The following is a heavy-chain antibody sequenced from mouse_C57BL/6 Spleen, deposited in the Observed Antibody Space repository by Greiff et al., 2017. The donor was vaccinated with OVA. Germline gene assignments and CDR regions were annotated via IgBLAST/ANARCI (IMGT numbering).Heavy chain of an antibody. CDR3: ARGIYYGYDDAMDY. J-gene: IGHJ4*01. D-gene: IGHD2-2*01. Sequence: QVQLKQPGAELVKPGASVKLSCKASGYTFTSYWMHWVKQRPGRGLEWIGRIDPNSGGTKYNEKFKSKATLTVDKPSSTAYMQLSSLTSEDSAVYYGARGIYYGYDDAMDYWGQGTSVTVSS. CDR1: GYTFTSYW. CDR2: IDPNSGGT. V-gene: IGHV1-72*01.